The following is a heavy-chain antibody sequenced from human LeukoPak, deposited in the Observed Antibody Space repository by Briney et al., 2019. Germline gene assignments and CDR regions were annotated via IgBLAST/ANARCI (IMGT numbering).Heavy chain of an antibody. CDR1: GFTFSTYW. J-gene: IGHJ4*02. Sequence: GGSLRLSCTASGFTFSTYWMTWVRQAPGKGLEWVANIKPDGSEKYYVDSVKGRFTISRDNTKNSVYLQMNSLRAEDTAVYYCAIKHDYWGQGTLVTVSS. CDR2: IKPDGSEK. CDR3: AIKHDY. V-gene: IGHV3-7*01.